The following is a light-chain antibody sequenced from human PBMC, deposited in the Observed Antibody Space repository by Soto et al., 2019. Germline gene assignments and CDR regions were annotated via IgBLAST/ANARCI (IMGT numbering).Light chain of an antibody. J-gene: IGLJ3*02. V-gene: IGLV2-14*01. CDR2: EVS. CDR1: SSDIGSYNY. Sequence: QSALTQPASVSGSPGQSITISCTGSSSDIGSYNYVSWYQQHPGKAPKLIIYEVSYRPSGISNRFSGSKSDNTASLTISGLQAEDEADYYCSSYSSTYTLEVFGGGTKLTVL. CDR3: SSYSSTYTLEV.